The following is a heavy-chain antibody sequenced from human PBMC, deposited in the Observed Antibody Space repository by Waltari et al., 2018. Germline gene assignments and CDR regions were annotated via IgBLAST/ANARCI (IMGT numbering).Heavy chain of an antibody. J-gene: IGHJ3*01. CDR1: GFTVSSNY. CDR3: ASSSRTGGVCYG. D-gene: IGHD2-8*02. V-gene: IGHV3-21*01. Sequence: EVQLVESGGGLIQPGGSLRLSCAASGFTVSSNYMSWVRQAPGKGLEWVAASSSSSSYIYYADSVKGRFTISRDNAKNSLYLQMNSLRAEDTAVYYCASSSRTGGVCYGWGQGTMVTVSS. CDR2: SSSSSSYI.